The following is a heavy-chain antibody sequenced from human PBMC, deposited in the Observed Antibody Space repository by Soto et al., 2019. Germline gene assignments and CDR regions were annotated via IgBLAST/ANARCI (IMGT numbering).Heavy chain of an antibody. Sequence: SETLSLTCTVSGGSISSGGYYWSWIRQHPGKGLEWIGYIYYSGSTYYNPSLKSRVTISVDTSKNQFSLKLSSVTAADTAVYYCASMGSNYGKYYFDYWGQGTLVTVSS. CDR1: GGSISSGGYY. J-gene: IGHJ4*02. D-gene: IGHD4-4*01. CDR2: IYYSGST. CDR3: ASMGSNYGKYYFDY. V-gene: IGHV4-31*03.